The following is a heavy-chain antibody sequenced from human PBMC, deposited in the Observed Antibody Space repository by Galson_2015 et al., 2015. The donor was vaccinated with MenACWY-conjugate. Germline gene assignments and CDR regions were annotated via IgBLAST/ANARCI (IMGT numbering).Heavy chain of an antibody. D-gene: IGHD6-6*01. CDR2: IYPGDSDT. J-gene: IGHJ4*02. V-gene: IGHV5-51*01. CDR3: ARQGVGSSSLDY. CDR1: GYTFTSNW. Sequence: QSGAEVKKPGESLKISCKGSGYTFTSNWIGWVRQMPGKGLEWMGIIYPGDSDTRYTPSHQGLVTISADKSINTAFLQWGSLEASDAAMYCGARQGVGSSSLDYWGQGTLVTVSS.